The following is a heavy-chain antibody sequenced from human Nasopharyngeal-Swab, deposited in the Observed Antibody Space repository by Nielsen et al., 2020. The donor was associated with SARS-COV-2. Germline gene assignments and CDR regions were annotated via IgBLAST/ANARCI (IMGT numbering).Heavy chain of an antibody. J-gene: IGHJ4*02. D-gene: IGHD5-18*01. CDR2: ISYDGSNK. V-gene: IGHV3-30*04. CDR1: GFTFTSYA. CDR3: ARGGGTYTAIYY. Sequence: GGSLRLSCAASGFTFTSYAFHWVRQAPGKGLEWVTVISYDGSNKYYADSVKGRFTISRDNSKNTLYVQMNSLRAEDTAVYYCARGGGTYTAIYYRGQGTLVTVSS.